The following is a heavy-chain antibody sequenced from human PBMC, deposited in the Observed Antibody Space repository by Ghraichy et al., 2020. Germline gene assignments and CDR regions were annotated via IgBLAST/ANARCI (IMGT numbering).Heavy chain of an antibody. CDR3: ARGPSRYCSSTGCHSPHFDY. V-gene: IGHV4-30-4*01. Sequence: SETLSLTCDVSGGSISSDNYYWSWIRQPPGKGLEWIGYLYDSGSTYFNPSLQSRGTISVDTSKKQFSLRLSTVTAADTAVYYCARGPSRYCSSTGCHSPHFDYWGQGTLVTVSS. J-gene: IGHJ4*02. CDR2: LYDSGST. D-gene: IGHD2-2*01. CDR1: GGSISSDNYY.